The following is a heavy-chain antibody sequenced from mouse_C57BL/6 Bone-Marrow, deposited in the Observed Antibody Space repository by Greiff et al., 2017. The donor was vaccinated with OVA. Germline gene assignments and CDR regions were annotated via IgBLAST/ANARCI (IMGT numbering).Heavy chain of an antibody. Sequence: QVQLQQPGAELVKPGASVKLSCKASGYTFTSYWMQWVKQRPGQGLEWIGEIDPSDSYTTYNQKFKGKATLTVDTSSSTAYKQLSSLTTEDSAVYYCAKRGGDYGYWGQGTTLTVSS. V-gene: IGHV1-50*01. D-gene: IGHD1-1*02. J-gene: IGHJ2*01. CDR1: GYTFTSYW. CDR2: IDPSDSYT. CDR3: AKRGGDYGY.